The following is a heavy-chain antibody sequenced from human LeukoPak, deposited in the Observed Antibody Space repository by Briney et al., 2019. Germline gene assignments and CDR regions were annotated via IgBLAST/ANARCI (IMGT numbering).Heavy chain of an antibody. V-gene: IGHV4-34*01. CDR1: GGSFSGYY. D-gene: IGHD4-17*01. CDR3: ATVHYGDYELGAFDI. Sequence: PSGTLSLTCAVYGGSFSGYYWSWIRQPPGKGLEWIGEINHSGSTNYNPSLKSRVTISVDTSKNQFSLKLSSVTAADTAVYYCATVHYGDYELGAFDIWGQGTMVTVSS. CDR2: INHSGST. J-gene: IGHJ3*02.